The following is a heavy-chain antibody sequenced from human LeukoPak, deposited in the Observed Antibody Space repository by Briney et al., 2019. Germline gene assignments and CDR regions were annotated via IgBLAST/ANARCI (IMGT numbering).Heavy chain of an antibody. CDR2: ISAYNGNT. D-gene: IGHD6-13*01. Sequence: ASVKVSCKASGYTFTSYGISWVRQAPGQGLEWMGWISAYNGNTNYAQKLQGRATMTTDTSTSTAYMELRSLRSDDTAVYYCARKAGIAAAGPNWFDPWGQGTLVTVSS. CDR1: GYTFTSYG. CDR3: ARKAGIAAAGPNWFDP. J-gene: IGHJ5*02. V-gene: IGHV1-18*01.